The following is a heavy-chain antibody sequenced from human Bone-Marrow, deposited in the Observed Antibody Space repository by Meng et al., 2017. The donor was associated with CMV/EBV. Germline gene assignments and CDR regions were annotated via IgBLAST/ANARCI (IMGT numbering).Heavy chain of an antibody. Sequence: SETLSLTCTVSGGSISSYYWSWIRQPPGKGLEWIGYIYYSGSTNYNPSLKSRVTISVDKSKNQFSLKLSSVTAADTALYYCAKCSAGTMRDYWGPGTRVTVSS. D-gene: IGHD3-10*02. CDR1: GGSISSYY. V-gene: IGHV4-59*12. CDR2: IYYSGST. J-gene: IGHJ4*02. CDR3: AKCSAGTMRDY.